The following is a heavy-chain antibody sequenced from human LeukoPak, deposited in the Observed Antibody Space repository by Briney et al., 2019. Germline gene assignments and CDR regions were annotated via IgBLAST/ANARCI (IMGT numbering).Heavy chain of an antibody. CDR1: GGSISSYY. Sequence: SETLSLTCTVSGGSISSYYWSWIRQPPGKGLEWIGYIYYSGSTNYNPSLKSRVTISVDTSKNQFSLKLSSVTAADTAVYYCARGYYDFWSGYPNWLDPWGQGTLVTVSS. CDR2: IYYSGST. J-gene: IGHJ5*02. CDR3: ARGYYDFWSGYPNWLDP. V-gene: IGHV4-59*01. D-gene: IGHD3-3*01.